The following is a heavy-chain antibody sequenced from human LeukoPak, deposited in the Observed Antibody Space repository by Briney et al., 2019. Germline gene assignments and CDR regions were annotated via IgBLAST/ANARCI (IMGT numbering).Heavy chain of an antibody. D-gene: IGHD4-17*01. Sequence: SVTVSFTASVGTFISYAIRWVRQAPGQGREWMGRIIPILGIANYAQNFQGRVTITADKSTSAAYMELSSLRSEDTAVYYCARVNDYGDYVGFDYWGQGTLVTVSS. CDR3: ARVNDYGDYVGFDY. CDR2: IIPILGIA. J-gene: IGHJ4*02. CDR1: VGTFISYA. V-gene: IGHV1-69*04.